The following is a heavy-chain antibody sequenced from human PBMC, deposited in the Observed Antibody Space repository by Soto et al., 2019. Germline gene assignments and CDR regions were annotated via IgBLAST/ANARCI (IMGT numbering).Heavy chain of an antibody. D-gene: IGHD4-17*01. V-gene: IGHV1-8*01. CDR1: GYTFTSYD. J-gene: IGHJ4*02. CDR2: MNPNSGNT. CDR3: ARDLNFLTPVTMGY. Sequence: QVQLVQSGAEVKKPGASVKVSCKASGYTFTSYDINWVRQATGQGLEWMGWMNPNSGNTGYAQKFQGRVTMTRNTSISTAYLELSSLRSEDTAVYYCARDLNFLTPVTMGYWGQGTLVTVSS.